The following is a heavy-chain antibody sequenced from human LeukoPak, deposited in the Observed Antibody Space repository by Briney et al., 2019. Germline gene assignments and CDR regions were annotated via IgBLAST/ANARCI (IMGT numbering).Heavy chain of an antibody. J-gene: IGHJ4*02. CDR2: INHSGST. CDR3: ARGVLRFLDY. D-gene: IGHD3-3*01. V-gene: IGHV4-34*01. CDR1: GGSFSGYY. Sequence: SETLSLTCAVYGGSFSGYYWSWIRQPPGKGLEWIGEINHSGSTNYNSSLKSRVTISVDTSKNQFSLKLSSVTAADTAVYYCARGVLRFLDYWGQGTLVTVSS.